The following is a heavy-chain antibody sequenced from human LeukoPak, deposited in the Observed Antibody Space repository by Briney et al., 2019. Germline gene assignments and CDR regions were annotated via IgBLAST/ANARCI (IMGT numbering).Heavy chain of an antibody. J-gene: IGHJ4*02. Sequence: PGGSLRLSCAASGFTFSSYGMHWVRQAPGKGLEWVAFIRYDESNKYYADSVRGRFTISRDNSKNTLYLQMNSLRAEDTAVYYCAKEFKRYYDSSGYFDYWGQGTLVTVSS. CDR2: IRYDESNK. D-gene: IGHD3-22*01. V-gene: IGHV3-30*02. CDR1: GFTFSSYG. CDR3: AKEFKRYYDSSGYFDY.